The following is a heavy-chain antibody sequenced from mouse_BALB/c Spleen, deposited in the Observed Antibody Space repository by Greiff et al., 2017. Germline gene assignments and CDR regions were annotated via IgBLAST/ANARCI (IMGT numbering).Heavy chain of an antibody. CDR3: ARIYYDYDGAMDY. Sequence: VQLHQSGPELVKPGASVKMSCKASGYTFTSYVMHWVKQKPGQGLEWIGYINPYNDGTKYNEKFKGKATLTSDKSSSTAYMELSSLTSEDSAVYYCARIYYDYDGAMDYWGQGTSVTVSS. V-gene: IGHV1-14*01. J-gene: IGHJ4*01. CDR2: INPYNDGT. D-gene: IGHD2-4*01. CDR1: GYTFTSYV.